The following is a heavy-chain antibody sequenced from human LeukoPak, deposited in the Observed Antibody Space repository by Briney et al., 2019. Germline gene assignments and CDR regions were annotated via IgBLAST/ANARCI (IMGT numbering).Heavy chain of an antibody. V-gene: IGHV3-66*04. CDR2: IYSGGST. CDR1: GFTVSSNY. J-gene: IGHJ6*02. Sequence: GGSLRLSCAASGFTVSSNYMSWVRQAPGKGLEWVSIIYSGGSTYYADSVKGRFTISRDNSNNTLYLQMNRLRAADTAVYYCAKPDGNVVAVPMDVWGQGTTVTVSS. D-gene: IGHD2-21*01. CDR3: AKPDGNVVAVPMDV.